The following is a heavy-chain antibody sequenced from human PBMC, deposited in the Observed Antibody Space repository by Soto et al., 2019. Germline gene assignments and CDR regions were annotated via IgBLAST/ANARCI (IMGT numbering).Heavy chain of an antibody. V-gene: IGHV4-31*03. J-gene: IGHJ2*01. CDR1: GGSLSSGVYY. CDR2: ITYSGGT. D-gene: IGHD2-21*01. Sequence: QVQLQESGPGLVKPSQTLSLTCTVSGGSLSSGVYYWGWIRQHPGKDLEWIGFITYSGGTYYSPSLKSRLTISPGTSKNQGSLTLASVTAADTAVYYCARAPIDWYFDLWGRGTLVTVSS. CDR3: ARAPIDWYFDL.